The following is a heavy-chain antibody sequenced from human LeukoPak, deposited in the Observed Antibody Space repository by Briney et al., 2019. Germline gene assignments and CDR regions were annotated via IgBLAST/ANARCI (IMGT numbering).Heavy chain of an antibody. CDR3: ASHPGYCSGGSCYYYYFDY. J-gene: IGHJ4*02. CDR1: GGTFSSYA. D-gene: IGHD2-15*01. V-gene: IGHV1-69*05. Sequence: SVKVSCKASGGTFSSYATSWVRQAPGQGLEWMGRIIPIFGTANYAQKFQGRVTITTDESTSTAYMELSSLRSEDTAVYYCASHPGYCSGGSCYYYYFDYWGQGTLVTVSS. CDR2: IIPIFGTA.